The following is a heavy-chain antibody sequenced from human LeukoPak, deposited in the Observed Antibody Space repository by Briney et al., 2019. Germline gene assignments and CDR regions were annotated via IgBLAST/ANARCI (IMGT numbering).Heavy chain of an antibody. CDR3: ARADHGSGSYLDY. V-gene: IGHV3-48*03. J-gene: IGHJ4*02. CDR1: GFTFSNYE. D-gene: IGHD3-10*01. CDR2: ISSSGSTI. Sequence: HSGGSLRLSCAASGFTFSNYEMNWVRQAPGKGLEWVSYISSSGSTIDYADSVRGRFTISRDNAKNSLFLQMNSLRAEDTAVYYCARADHGSGSYLDYWGQGTLVTVSS.